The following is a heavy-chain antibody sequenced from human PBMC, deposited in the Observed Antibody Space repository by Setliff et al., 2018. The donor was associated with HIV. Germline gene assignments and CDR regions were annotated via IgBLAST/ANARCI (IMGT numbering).Heavy chain of an antibody. CDR3: ARDLEVAGPLNNAFNI. J-gene: IGHJ3*02. CDR1: GYTFISHP. CDR2: INTNTGNP. V-gene: IGHV7-4-1*02. Sequence: ASVKVSCKASGYTFISHPINWVRQAPGQGLEWMGWINTNTGNPTYAQGFTGRFVFSVDTSVNTAYLQISSLKAEDTAIYYCARDLEVAGPLNNAFNIWGQGTMVTVSS. D-gene: IGHD6-19*01.